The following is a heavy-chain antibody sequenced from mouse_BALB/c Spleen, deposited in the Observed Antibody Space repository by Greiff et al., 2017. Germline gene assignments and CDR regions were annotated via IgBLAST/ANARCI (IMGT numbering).Heavy chain of an antibody. Sequence: EVKLQESGPSLVKPSQTLSLTCSVTGDSITSGYWNWIRKFPGNKLEYMGYISYSGSTYYNPSLKSRISITRDTSKNQYYLQLNSVTTEDTATYYCASSYGSTYYAMDYWGQGTSVTVSS. D-gene: IGHD1-1*01. CDR1: GDSITSGY. V-gene: IGHV3-8*02. CDR2: ISYSGST. J-gene: IGHJ4*01. CDR3: ASSYGSTYYAMDY.